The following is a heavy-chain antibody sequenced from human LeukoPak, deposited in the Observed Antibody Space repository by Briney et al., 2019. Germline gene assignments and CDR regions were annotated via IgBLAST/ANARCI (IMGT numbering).Heavy chain of an antibody. CDR2: ISAYNGNT. CDR3: ARDPRTPRIVGATLDY. Sequence: ASVKVSCKASGYTFTSYGISWVRQAPGQGLEWMGWISAYNGNTNYAQKLQGRVTMTTGTSTSTAYMELRSLRSDDTAVYYCARDPRTPRIVGATLDYWGQGTLVTVSS. D-gene: IGHD1-26*01. CDR1: GYTFTSYG. J-gene: IGHJ4*02. V-gene: IGHV1-18*01.